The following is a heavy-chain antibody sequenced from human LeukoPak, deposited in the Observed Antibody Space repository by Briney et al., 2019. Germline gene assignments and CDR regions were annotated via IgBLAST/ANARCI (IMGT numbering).Heavy chain of an antibody. D-gene: IGHD6-19*01. CDR2: ISGNGGIT. Sequence: GGSLRLSCAASGFTFSSYAMSWVRQAPGKGLEWVSGISGNGGITYYADSVKGRFTISRDNSKNTLYLQMNSLRAEDTAVYYCAKDLSAGAGDYWGQGTLVTVSS. CDR3: AKDLSAGAGDY. V-gene: IGHV3-23*01. J-gene: IGHJ4*02. CDR1: GFTFSSYA.